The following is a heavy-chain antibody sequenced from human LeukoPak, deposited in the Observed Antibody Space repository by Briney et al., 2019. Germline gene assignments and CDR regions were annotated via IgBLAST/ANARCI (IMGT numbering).Heavy chain of an antibody. D-gene: IGHD6-19*01. CDR1: GVSISTYY. Sequence: SETLSLTCSVSGVSISTYYWSWVRQPAGKRLEWIGLIYTSGVTKYNPSLKSRATVSVDRSKNQFSLRLSSVTAADTAVYYCARLRTSSGWQRVNWFDPWGQGTLVTVSS. V-gene: IGHV4-4*07. J-gene: IGHJ5*02. CDR2: IYTSGVT. CDR3: ARLRTSSGWQRVNWFDP.